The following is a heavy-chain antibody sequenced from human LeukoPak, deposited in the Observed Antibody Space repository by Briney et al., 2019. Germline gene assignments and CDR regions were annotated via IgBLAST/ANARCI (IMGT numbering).Heavy chain of an antibody. CDR2: ISGSGGST. V-gene: IGHV3-23*01. CDR1: GFTFSSYA. Sequence: PGGSLRLSCAASGFTFSSYAMSWVRQAPGKGLEWVSAISGSGGSTYYADSVKGRFTISRDNSKNTLYLQMNSLRAEDTAVYYCAKSYSNYSPQHYYYYMDVWGKGTTVTVSS. CDR3: AKSYSNYSPQHYYYYMDV. J-gene: IGHJ6*03. D-gene: IGHD4-11*01.